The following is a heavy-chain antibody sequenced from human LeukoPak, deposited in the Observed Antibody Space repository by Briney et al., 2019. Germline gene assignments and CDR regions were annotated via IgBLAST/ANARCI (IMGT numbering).Heavy chain of an antibody. V-gene: IGHV3-11*01. CDR3: ARNKRMATISPYFDY. CDR1: GFTFSDYY. Sequence: GGSLRLSCAASGFTFSDYYMSWIRQAPGKGLEWVSYISSSGSTIYYADSVKGRFTISRDNAKNSLYLQMNSLRAEDTAVYYCARNKRMATISPYFDYWGQGTLVTVSS. D-gene: IGHD5-12*01. J-gene: IGHJ4*02. CDR2: ISSSGSTI.